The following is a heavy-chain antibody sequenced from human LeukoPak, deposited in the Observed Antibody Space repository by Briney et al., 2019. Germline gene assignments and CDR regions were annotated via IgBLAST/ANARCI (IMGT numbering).Heavy chain of an antibody. CDR3: ARLSSSWYGPNWFDP. D-gene: IGHD6-13*01. J-gene: IGHJ5*02. Sequence: SETLSLTCTVSGGSISSSSYYRGWIRQPPGKGPEWIGSIYYSGSTYYNPSLKSRVTISVDTSKNQFSLKLSSVTAADTAVYYCARLSSSWYGPNWFDPWGQGTLVTVSS. CDR1: GGSISSSSYY. CDR2: IYYSGST. V-gene: IGHV4-39*01.